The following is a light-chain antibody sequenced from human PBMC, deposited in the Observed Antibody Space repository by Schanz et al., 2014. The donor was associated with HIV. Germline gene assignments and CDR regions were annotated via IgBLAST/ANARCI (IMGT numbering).Light chain of an antibody. Sequence: DIVMTQSPDSLAVSLGERATINCKSSQSVLYSSNNKNYLAWYQQKPGQPPKLLIYWASTRESGVPDRFSGSGSGTDFTLTISRLEPEDFALYYCQGYSVSPPWTFGQGTRVEIK. CDR3: QGYSVSPPWT. CDR1: QSVLYSSNNKNY. V-gene: IGKV4-1*01. CDR2: WAS. J-gene: IGKJ1*01.